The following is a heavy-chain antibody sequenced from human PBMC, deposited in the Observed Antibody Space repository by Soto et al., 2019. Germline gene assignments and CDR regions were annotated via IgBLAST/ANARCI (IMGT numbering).Heavy chain of an antibody. D-gene: IGHD2-21*02. V-gene: IGHV3-30*18. CDR3: AKDKGTVVVTAPFDY. CDR1: GFTFSSYG. Sequence: QVQLVESGGGVVQPGRSLRLSCAASGFTFSSYGMHWVRQAPGKGLEWVAVISYDGSNKYYADSVKGRFTVSRDKSKNTLYLQVNSLRAEDTAVYYCAKDKGTVVVTAPFDYWGQGTLVTVSS. J-gene: IGHJ4*02. CDR2: ISYDGSNK.